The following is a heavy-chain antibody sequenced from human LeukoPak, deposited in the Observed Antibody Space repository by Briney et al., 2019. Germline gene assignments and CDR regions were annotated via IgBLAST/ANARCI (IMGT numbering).Heavy chain of an antibody. Sequence: ASVKVSCKASGYTFTSYDINWVRQATGQGLEWMGWMNPNSGNTGYAQKFQGRVTMTRNTSISTAYMELRSLRSEDTAVYYCARGPKLRYYYYYMDVWGKGTTVTVSS. CDR3: ARGPKLRYYYYYMDV. D-gene: IGHD6-6*01. V-gene: IGHV1-8*01. CDR1: GYTFTSYD. CDR2: MNPNSGNT. J-gene: IGHJ6*03.